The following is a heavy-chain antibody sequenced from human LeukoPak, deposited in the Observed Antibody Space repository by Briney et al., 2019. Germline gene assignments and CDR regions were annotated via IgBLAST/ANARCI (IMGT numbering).Heavy chain of an antibody. CDR3: ANSCDGAIIPCD. V-gene: IGHV4-34*01. CDR1: GGSFSGYY. J-gene: IGHJ4*02. Sequence: PSETLSLTCAVYGGSFSGYYWSWIRQPPGKGLEWIGEINHSGSTNYNPSLKSRVTISVDTSKNQFSLKLSSVTAEDTAVYYCANSCDGAIIPCDWGQGTLVTVSS. CDR2: INHSGST. D-gene: IGHD1-26*01.